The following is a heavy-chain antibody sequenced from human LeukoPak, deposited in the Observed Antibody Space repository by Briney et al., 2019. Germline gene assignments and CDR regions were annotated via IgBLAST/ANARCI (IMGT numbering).Heavy chain of an antibody. CDR2: IYHSGST. CDR1: GGSISSSNW. V-gene: IGHV4-4*02. D-gene: IGHD3-9*01. J-gene: IGHJ4*02. CDR3: AGGAYYDILTGYYAYFDY. Sequence: SETLSLTCAVSGGSISSSNWWSWVRQPPGKGLEWIGEIYHSGSTNYNPSLKSRVTISVDKSKNQFSLKLSSVTAADTAVYYCAGGAYYDILTGYYAYFDYWGQGTLVTVSS.